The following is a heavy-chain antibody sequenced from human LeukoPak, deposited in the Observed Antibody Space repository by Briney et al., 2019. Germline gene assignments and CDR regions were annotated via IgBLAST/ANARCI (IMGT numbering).Heavy chain of an antibody. J-gene: IGHJ4*02. Sequence: GGSLRLSCAASGFTFSTYGMHWVRQAPGKGLEWVAVISYDGSNKYYADSVKGRFTISRDNSKNTLYLQMNSLRVEDTAVYYCAKPDYSNYGAFDYWGQGTLVTVSS. D-gene: IGHD4-11*01. CDR3: AKPDYSNYGAFDY. CDR1: GFTFSTYG. V-gene: IGHV3-30*18. CDR2: ISYDGSNK.